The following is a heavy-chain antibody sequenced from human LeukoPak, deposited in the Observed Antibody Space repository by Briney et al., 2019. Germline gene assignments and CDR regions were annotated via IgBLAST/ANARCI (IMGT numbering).Heavy chain of an antibody. CDR3: ATASDWGSAGDY. Sequence: ASVKVSCKVSGYTLTELSMHWVRQAPGIGLEWMGGFDPEDGETIYAQKFQGRVTMTEDTSTDTAYMELSSLRSEDTAVYYCATASDWGSAGDYWGQGTLVTVSS. CDR1: GYTLTELS. CDR2: FDPEDGET. V-gene: IGHV1-24*01. D-gene: IGHD7-27*01. J-gene: IGHJ4*02.